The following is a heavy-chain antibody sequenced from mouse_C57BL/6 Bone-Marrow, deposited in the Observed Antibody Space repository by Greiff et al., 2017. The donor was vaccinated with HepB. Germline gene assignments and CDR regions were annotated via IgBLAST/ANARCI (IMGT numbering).Heavy chain of an antibody. CDR1: GFTFSDYY. J-gene: IGHJ2*01. CDR3: ARLLIYYYGSTGY. CDR2: INYDGSST. V-gene: IGHV5-16*01. Sequence: EVKVVESEGGLVQPGSSMKLSCTASGFTFSDYYMAWVRQVPEKGLEWVANINYDGSSTYYLDSLKSRFIISRDNAKNILYLQMSSLKSEDTATYYCARLLIYYYGSTGYWGQGTTLTVSS. D-gene: IGHD1-1*01.